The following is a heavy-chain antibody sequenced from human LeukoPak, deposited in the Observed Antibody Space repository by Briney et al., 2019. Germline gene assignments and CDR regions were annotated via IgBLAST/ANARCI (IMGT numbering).Heavy chain of an antibody. D-gene: IGHD3-9*01. CDR3: ARGDYDILTGRIY. J-gene: IGHJ4*02. V-gene: IGHV3-48*03. Sequence: GGSLRLSCAASGFTFSSYEMNWVRQAPGKGLEWISHISNIGDIIHYADSVEGRFTISRDNAKNSLYLQMNSLRAEDTAVYYCARGDYDILTGRIYWGQGTLVTVSS. CDR1: GFTFSSYE. CDR2: ISNIGDII.